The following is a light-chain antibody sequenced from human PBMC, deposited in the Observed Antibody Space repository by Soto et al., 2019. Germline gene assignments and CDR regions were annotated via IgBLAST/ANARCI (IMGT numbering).Light chain of an antibody. Sequence: QSALTQPASVSGSPGQSITISCTGGSSDIGGYNYVSWFQQHPGKAPKLMIYEVTNRPSGVSNRFSGSKSGSTASLTISGLQAEDEADYYCSSYISSNTLVFGTGTKLTVL. J-gene: IGLJ1*01. CDR3: SSYISSNTLV. CDR2: EVT. V-gene: IGLV2-14*01. CDR1: SSDIGGYNY.